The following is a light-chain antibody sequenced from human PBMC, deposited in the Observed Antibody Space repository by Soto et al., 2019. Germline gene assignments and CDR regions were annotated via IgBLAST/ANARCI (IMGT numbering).Light chain of an antibody. CDR1: QSVSSSY. CDR2: AAS. J-gene: IGKJ5*01. V-gene: IGKV3-20*01. Sequence: EIVLTQSPCTLSLSPGERSTLSCRASQSVSSSYLAWYQQKPGQAPRLLIYAASSRATGIPDRFSGSGSGTDFTLTINRLVPEDSAVYYCQQFGTSLPITFGQGTRLEIK. CDR3: QQFGTSLPIT.